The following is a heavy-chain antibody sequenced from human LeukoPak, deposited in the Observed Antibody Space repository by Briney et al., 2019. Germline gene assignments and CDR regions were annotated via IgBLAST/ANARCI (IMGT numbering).Heavy chain of an antibody. CDR2: IKQDGSQK. CDR3: ARADWDTAMIDY. D-gene: IGHD5-18*01. CDR1: GFTFNNYW. V-gene: IGHV3-7*01. Sequence: GGSLRLSCAASGFTFNNYWMTWVRQAPGKGLEWVANIKQDGSQKYYVDSVKGRFTISRDNAKNSLYLQMNSLRAEDTAVYYCARADWDTAMIDYWGQGTLVTVSS. J-gene: IGHJ4*02.